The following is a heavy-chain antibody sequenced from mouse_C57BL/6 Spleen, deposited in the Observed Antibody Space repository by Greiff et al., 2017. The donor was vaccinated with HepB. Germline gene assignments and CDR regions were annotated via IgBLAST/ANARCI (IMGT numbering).Heavy chain of an antibody. CDR3: ARSCLLRPWYFDV. V-gene: IGHV1-9*01. Sequence: QVQLQQSGAELMKPGASVKLSCKATGYTFTGYWIEWVKQRPGHGLEWIGEILPGSGSTNYNEKFKGKATFTADTSSNTAYMQLSSLTSEDSAVYFCARSCLLRPWYFDVWGTGTTVTVSS. CDR2: ILPGSGST. J-gene: IGHJ1*03. CDR1: GYTFTGYW. D-gene: IGHD2-10*01.